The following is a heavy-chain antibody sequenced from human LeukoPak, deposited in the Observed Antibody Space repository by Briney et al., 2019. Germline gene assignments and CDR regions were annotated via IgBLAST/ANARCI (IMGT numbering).Heavy chain of an antibody. Sequence: SETLSLTCAVYGGSFSGYYWSWIRQPPGKGLEWIGEINHSGSTNYNPSLKSRVTISVDTSKNQFSLKLSSVTAADTAVYYCARDGLSSGWELDYWGQGTLVTVSS. V-gene: IGHV4-34*01. CDR1: GGSFSGYY. CDR2: INHSGST. J-gene: IGHJ4*02. D-gene: IGHD6-19*01. CDR3: ARDGLSSGWELDY.